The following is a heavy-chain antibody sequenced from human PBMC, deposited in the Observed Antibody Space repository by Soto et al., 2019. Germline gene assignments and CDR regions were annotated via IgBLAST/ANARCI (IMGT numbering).Heavy chain of an antibody. V-gene: IGHV4-30-4*01. CDR3: ARGRGYSYGLDP. D-gene: IGHD5-18*01. CDR1: GDSISSNNNY. J-gene: IGHJ5*02. CDR2: ISYSGTT. Sequence: SETLSLTCTVSGDSISSNNNYWSWIRQPPGEGLEWIGFISYSGTTSYSPSLKSRVAISLDTSKNQFSLSLSSVTAADTAVYYCARGRGYSYGLDPCGQGTLVTVSS.